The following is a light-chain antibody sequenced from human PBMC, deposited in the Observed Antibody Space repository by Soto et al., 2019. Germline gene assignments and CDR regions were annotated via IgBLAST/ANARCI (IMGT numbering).Light chain of an antibody. CDR2: DAS. J-gene: IGKJ5*01. Sequence: DIQMTQSPSSLSASVGDRVTITCQASQDVSNYLNWYQQKLGKAPKLLIYDASNLETGVPSRFSGSGSGTDFTFTIRRLQPEDIATYYCQQYENLPTFGQGTRLEIK. CDR1: QDVSNY. CDR3: QQYENLPT. V-gene: IGKV1-33*01.